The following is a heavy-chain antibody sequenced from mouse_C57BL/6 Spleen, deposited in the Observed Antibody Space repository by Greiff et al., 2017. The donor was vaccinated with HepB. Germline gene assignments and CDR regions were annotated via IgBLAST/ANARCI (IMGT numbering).Heavy chain of an antibody. D-gene: IGHD1-1*01. CDR1: GYAFSSSW. CDR3: AREKLFMANDEGAMDY. V-gene: IGHV1-82*01. CDR2: IYPGDGDT. Sequence: QVQLQQSGPELVKPGASVKISCKASGYAFSSSWMNWVKQRPGKGLEWIGRIYPGDGDTNYNGKFKGKATLTADKSSSTAYMQLSSLTSEDSAVYFCAREKLFMANDEGAMDYWGQGTSVTVSS. J-gene: IGHJ4*01.